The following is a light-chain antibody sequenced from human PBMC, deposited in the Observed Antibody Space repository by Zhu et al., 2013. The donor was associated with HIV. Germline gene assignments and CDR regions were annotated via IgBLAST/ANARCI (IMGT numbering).Light chain of an antibody. CDR1: SSDVGGYTR. CDR2: QVN. CDR3: SSYTTSSTYV. Sequence: QSALTQPPSVSGSPGQSVTISCTGTSSDVGGYTRVSWYQQPPGTAPKLMIYQVNKRPSGVPDRFSGSKSGNTASLTISGLQAEDEADYYCSSYTTSSTYVFGTGTTVTVL. V-gene: IGLV2-18*02. J-gene: IGLJ1*01.